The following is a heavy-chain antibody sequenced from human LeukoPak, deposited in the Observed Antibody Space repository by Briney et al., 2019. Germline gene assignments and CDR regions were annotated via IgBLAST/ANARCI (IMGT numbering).Heavy chain of an antibody. CDR2: IYYSGST. V-gene: IGHV4-39*07. J-gene: IGHJ5*02. CDR1: GGSISSSSYY. D-gene: IGHD6-6*01. Sequence: SETLSLTCTVSGGSISSSSYYWGWIRQPPGKELEWIGSIYYSGSTYYNPSLKSRVTISVDTSKNQFSLKLSSVTAADTAVYCCARDIRIIAAISPSNWFDPWGQGTLVTVSS. CDR3: ARDIRIIAAISPSNWFDP.